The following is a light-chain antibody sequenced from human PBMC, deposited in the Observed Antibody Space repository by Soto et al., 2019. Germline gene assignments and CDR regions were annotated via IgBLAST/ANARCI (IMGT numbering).Light chain of an antibody. CDR3: QHRGIT. CDR2: DAS. Sequence: EIVLTQSPATLSLSPGERATLSCRASQSVSSYLAWYQQKPGQAPRLLIYDASNRATGIPVRFSGSGSGTDFTLTISSLEPEDFAVYYCQHRGITFGPGTKVDIK. J-gene: IGKJ3*01. V-gene: IGKV3-11*01. CDR1: QSVSSY.